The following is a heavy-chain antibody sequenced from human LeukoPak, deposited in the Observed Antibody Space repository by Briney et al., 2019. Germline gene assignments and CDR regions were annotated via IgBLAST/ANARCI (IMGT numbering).Heavy chain of an antibody. V-gene: IGHV3-23*01. Sequence: GGSLRLSCAASGFTFSSYAMSWVRQAPGKGLEWVSAISGSGASTYYTDSVKGRFSISRDNSKNTLYLQMNSLRAEDTAVYYCANTGGHVYNAEDYWGQGTLVTVSS. CDR3: ANTGGHVYNAEDY. CDR1: GFTFSSYA. D-gene: IGHD5-24*01. J-gene: IGHJ4*02. CDR2: ISGSGAST.